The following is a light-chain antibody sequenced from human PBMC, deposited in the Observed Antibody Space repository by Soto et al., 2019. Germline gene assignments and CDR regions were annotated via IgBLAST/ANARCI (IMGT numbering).Light chain of an antibody. CDR1: SSDVGGYNY. J-gene: IGLJ1*01. CDR2: EVS. Sequence: QSVLTQPASVSGSPGQSITISCTGTSSDVGGYNYVSWYQQHPGKAPKLMIYEVSNRPSGVSNRFSGSKSGNTASLTISGLQAEDEADYYCSSYTDSSNYVFGTGTKV. V-gene: IGLV2-14*01. CDR3: SSYTDSSNYV.